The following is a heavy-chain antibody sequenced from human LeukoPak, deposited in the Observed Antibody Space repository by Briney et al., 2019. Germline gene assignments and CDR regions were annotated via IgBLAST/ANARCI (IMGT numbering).Heavy chain of an antibody. J-gene: IGHJ4*02. D-gene: IGHD3-3*01. CDR3: ARDSSTDFWSYYFDY. V-gene: IGHV3-7*01. CDR2: IKQDGGEK. CDR1: GFTFSNYW. Sequence: PGGSLRLSCAASGFTFSNYWMNWVRQPPGKGLEWVANIKQDGGEKHYVDSVKGRFTISRDNAKNSLYLQMNSLRAEDTAVYYCARDSSTDFWSYYFDYWGQGTLVTVSS.